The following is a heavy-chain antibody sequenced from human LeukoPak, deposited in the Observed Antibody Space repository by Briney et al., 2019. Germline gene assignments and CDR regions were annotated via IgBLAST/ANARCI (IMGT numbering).Heavy chain of an antibody. V-gene: IGHV3-48*01. J-gene: IGHJ4*02. CDR2: ISSSSSTI. CDR3: ARDGAWYQLPSFDY. Sequence: GGSLRLSCAASGFTFSSYSMNWVRQAPGKGLEWVSYISSSSSTIYYADSVEGRFTISRDNAKNSLYLQMNSLRAEDTAVYYCARDGAWYQLPSFDYWGQGTLVTVSS. CDR1: GFTFSSYS. D-gene: IGHD2-2*01.